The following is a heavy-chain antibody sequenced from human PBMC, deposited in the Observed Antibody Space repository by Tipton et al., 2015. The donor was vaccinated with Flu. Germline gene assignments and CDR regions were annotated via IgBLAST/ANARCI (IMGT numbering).Heavy chain of an antibody. V-gene: IGHV4-61*02. CDR2: IYTSGST. CDR3: AGEHEGNWSFLTGSRSFTY. Sequence: TLSLTCTVSGGSISSGSYYWSWIRQPAGKGLEWIGRIYTSGSTNYNPSLKRRVTISVGTSKNQFSLKLSSVTAADTAVYYCAGEHEGNWSFLTGSRSFTYWGQGTLVTVSS. D-gene: IGHD3-9*01. CDR1: GGSISSGSYY. J-gene: IGHJ4*02.